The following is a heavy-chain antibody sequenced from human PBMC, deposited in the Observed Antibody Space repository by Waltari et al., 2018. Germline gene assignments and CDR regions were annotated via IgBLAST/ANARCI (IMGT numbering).Heavy chain of an antibody. V-gene: IGHV3-30*04. Sequence: QVQLVESGGGVVQPGRSLSLCCVASGFTFRGYAMPWVRQAPGKGREWVAVIGHDGRYKFYVASVQGRFTISRDNSKNTLYLQMNSLRVEDTSVYYCARDPILGGPDYLDYWGQGTLVTVSS. D-gene: IGHD5-12*01. CDR1: GFTFRGYA. J-gene: IGHJ4*02. CDR3: ARDPILGGPDYLDY. CDR2: IGHDGRYK.